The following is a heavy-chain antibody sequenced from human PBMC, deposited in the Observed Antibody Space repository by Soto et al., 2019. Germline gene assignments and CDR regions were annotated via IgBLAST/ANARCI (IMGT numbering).Heavy chain of an antibody. CDR3: AKSAGTSPDVNWFDP. CDR1: GFTFRTYW. Sequence: GGSLRLSCAASGFTFRTYWMTWVRQAPGKGLQWVANINPDEKNKDYVDSVKGRFTISRDNAENTLFLQMNSLRAEDTGVYYCAKSAGTSPDVNWFDPWGQGTLVTVSS. V-gene: IGHV3-7*03. CDR2: INPDEKNK. J-gene: IGHJ5*02. D-gene: IGHD1-1*01.